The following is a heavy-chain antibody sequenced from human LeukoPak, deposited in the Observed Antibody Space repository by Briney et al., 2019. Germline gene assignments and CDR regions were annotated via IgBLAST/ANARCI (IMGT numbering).Heavy chain of an antibody. Sequence: GGSLRLSWAASGFTFGAYTMNWIRQAPGKGLEWVSCIFSRSESILYAESVRGRFTISRDNARNSLYLQMDSLRAEDTAIYYCARDFLHSSISRPFDYWGQGTLVTVSS. J-gene: IGHJ4*02. CDR2: IFSRSESI. CDR3: ARDFLHSSISRPFDY. V-gene: IGHV3-21*01. D-gene: IGHD2-2*01. CDR1: GFTFGAYT.